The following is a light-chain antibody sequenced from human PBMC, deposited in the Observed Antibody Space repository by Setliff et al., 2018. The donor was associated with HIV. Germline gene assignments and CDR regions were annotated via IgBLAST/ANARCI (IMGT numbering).Light chain of an antibody. CDR2: DVN. Sequence: QSALAQPASVSGSPGQSITISCTGTSNDVGGYNFVSWFQQHPGKAPKLVIFDVNKRPAGFSYRFSGSKSGNTASLTISGLQAEDEADYYCSSYTGSDTYVFGPGTKVTV. CDR1: SNDVGGYNF. CDR3: SSYTGSDTYV. V-gene: IGLV2-14*01. J-gene: IGLJ1*01.